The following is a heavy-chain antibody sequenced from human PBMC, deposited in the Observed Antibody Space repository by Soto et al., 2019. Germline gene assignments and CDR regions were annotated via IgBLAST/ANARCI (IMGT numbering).Heavy chain of an antibody. Sequence: GGSLRIACAASGVTVSSKYMNWVRQAPGKGLEWVSIIWSAGLTYYADSVRGRFTISRDISKNILFLQMNNLRAEDSAIYYCARELPPDLWGQGTLVTVSS. CDR2: IWSAGLT. CDR1: GVTVSSKY. V-gene: IGHV3-53*01. J-gene: IGHJ5*02. CDR3: ARELPPDL. D-gene: IGHD2-15*01.